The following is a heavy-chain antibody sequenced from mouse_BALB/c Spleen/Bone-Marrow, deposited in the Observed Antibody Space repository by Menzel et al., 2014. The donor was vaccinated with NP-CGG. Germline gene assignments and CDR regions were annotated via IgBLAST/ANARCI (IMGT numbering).Heavy chain of an antibody. CDR2: INPGSRTI. Sequence: EVQGVEPGGGLVQPGGSLNLACVASGFDFGRYWMSWARQAPGKGLEWIGVINPGSRTIYYSPSLKDKFNISRDNGKNTLSLQMSKVRSEVSALYYCARRGLYGYHVNWGQGTTLTVSS. J-gene: IGHJ2*01. CDR1: GFDFGRYW. CDR3: ARRGLYGYHVN. D-gene: IGHD1-2*01. V-gene: IGHV4-2*02.